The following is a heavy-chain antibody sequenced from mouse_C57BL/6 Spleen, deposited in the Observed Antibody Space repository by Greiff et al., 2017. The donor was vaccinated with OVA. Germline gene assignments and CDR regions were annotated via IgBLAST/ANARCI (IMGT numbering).Heavy chain of an antibody. CDR1: GFTFSSYT. J-gene: IGHJ2*01. D-gene: IGHD2-4*01. Sequence: DVMLVESGGGLVKPGGSLKLSCAASGFTFSSYTMSWVRQTPEKRLEWVATISGGGGNTYYPDSVKGRFTISRDNAKNTLYLQMSSLRSEDTALYYCARHPRSYDYDYFDYWGQGTTLTVSS. V-gene: IGHV5-9*01. CDR2: ISGGGGNT. CDR3: ARHPRSYDYDYFDY.